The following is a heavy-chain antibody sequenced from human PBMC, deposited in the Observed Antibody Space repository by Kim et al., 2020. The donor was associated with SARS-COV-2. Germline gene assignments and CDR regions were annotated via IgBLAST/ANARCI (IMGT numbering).Heavy chain of an antibody. CDR2: ISAYNGNT. Sequence: ASVKVSCKASGYTFTSYGISWVRQAPGQGLEWMGWISAYNGNTNYAQKLQGRVTMTTDTSTSTAYMELRSLRSDDTAVYYCARVNNVVVPAAINHWYYGMDVWGQGITVTVSS. D-gene: IGHD2-2*01. J-gene: IGHJ6*02. CDR1: GYTFTSYG. CDR3: ARVNNVVVPAAINHWYYGMDV. V-gene: IGHV1-18*01.